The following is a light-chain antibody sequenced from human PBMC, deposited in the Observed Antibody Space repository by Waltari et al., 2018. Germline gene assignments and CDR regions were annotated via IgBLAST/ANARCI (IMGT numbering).Light chain of an antibody. J-gene: IGLJ1*01. CDR1: ALPTKV. CDR3: QSADSSGNTYV. CDR2: KGS. Sequence: SYELTQPPSVSVSPGQTARITCSGDALPTKVAYWYQQKPGQAPVLVIYKGSERPSGIPARFSGSSYGTTVTLTISGVQAEDEADYYCQSADSSGNTYVFGIGTKVTVL. V-gene: IGLV3-25*02.